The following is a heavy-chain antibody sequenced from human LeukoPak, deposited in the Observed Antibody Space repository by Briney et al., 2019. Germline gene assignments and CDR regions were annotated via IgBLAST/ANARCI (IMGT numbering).Heavy chain of an antibody. CDR1: GVSISSHY. J-gene: IGHJ6*03. D-gene: IGHD6-6*01. V-gene: IGHV4-4*09. CDR3: ARHGSSSAYYYYYMDV. CDR2: IYTSGST. Sequence: SETLSLTCTVSGVSISSHYWSWLRQPPGKGLEWIGYIYTSGSTNYNPSLKSRVTISVDKSKNQFSLKLSSVSAADTAVYYCARHGSSSAYYYYYMDVWGKGTTVTVSS.